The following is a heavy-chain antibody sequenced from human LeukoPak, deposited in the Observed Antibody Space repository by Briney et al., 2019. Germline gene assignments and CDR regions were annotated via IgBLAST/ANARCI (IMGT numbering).Heavy chain of an antibody. CDR2: IYTSGST. CDR1: GGSISSGSYY. V-gene: IGHV4-61*02. J-gene: IGHJ4*02. Sequence: PSQTLSLTCTVSGGSISSGSYYWSWIRQPAGKGLEWIGRIYTSGSTNYNPSLKSRVTISVDTSKNQFSLKLSSVTAAGTAVYYCAREPYCSSTSCYEAGYWGQGTLVTVSS. D-gene: IGHD2-2*01. CDR3: AREPYCSSTSCYEAGY.